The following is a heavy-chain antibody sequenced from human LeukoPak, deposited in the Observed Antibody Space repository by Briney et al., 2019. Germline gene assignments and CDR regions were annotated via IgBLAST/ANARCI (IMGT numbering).Heavy chain of an antibody. CDR1: GFTFDTHA. J-gene: IGHJ4*02. CDR3: AKDQGYSYYYLDS. CDR2: INGNGAST. Sequence: PGGSLRLSCAASGFTFDTHAMSWVRQAPGKGLEWVSGINGNGASTYYSDSVKGRFTISRDNSKNTLYLQMTTLRAEDPAVYYCAKDQGYSYYYLDSWGQGTLVTVSS. V-gene: IGHV3-23*01. D-gene: IGHD5-18*01.